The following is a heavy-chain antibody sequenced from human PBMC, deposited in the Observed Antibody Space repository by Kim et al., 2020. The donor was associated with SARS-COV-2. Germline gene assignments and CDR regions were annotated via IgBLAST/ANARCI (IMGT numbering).Heavy chain of an antibody. D-gene: IGHD2-21*01. CDR3: ARGVNRGAFDY. Sequence: ANTAQTFQGRVTITADKSTSTAYMELSSLRSEDTAVYYCARGVNRGAFDYWGQGTLVTVSS. J-gene: IGHJ4*02. CDR2: A. V-gene: IGHV1-69*04.